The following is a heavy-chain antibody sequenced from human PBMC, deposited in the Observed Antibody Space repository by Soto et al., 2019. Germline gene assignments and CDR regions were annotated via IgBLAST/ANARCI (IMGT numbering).Heavy chain of an antibody. CDR3: ARERGVLSEAFDI. J-gene: IGHJ3*02. D-gene: IGHD3-10*01. CDR1: RDSVSSNIAA. CDR2: TYYRSKWYN. V-gene: IGHV6-1*01. Sequence: SQTLSLPCAISRDSVSSNIAAWNWLRTSPSRGLEWLGRTYYRSKWYNDDAPSVKSQITINPDTSRNQFSLQLNSVTPEDTAVYYCARERGVLSEAFDIWGQGTVVNVS.